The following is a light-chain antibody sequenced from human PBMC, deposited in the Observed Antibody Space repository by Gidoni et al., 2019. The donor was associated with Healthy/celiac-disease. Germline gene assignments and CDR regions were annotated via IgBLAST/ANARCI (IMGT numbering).Light chain of an antibody. CDR3: QQRSNWLRYT. J-gene: IGKJ2*01. Sequence: ESVLTHSPATLSFSPGERATLSCRASQSVSSYLAWYQQKPGQAPRLLIYDASNRATGIPARSSGSGSGTDFTLTISSLEPEDFAVYYCQQRSNWLRYTFGQXTKLEIK. CDR1: QSVSSY. CDR2: DAS. V-gene: IGKV3-11*01.